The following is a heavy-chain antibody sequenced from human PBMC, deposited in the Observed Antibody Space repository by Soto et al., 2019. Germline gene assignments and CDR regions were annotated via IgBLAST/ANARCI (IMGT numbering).Heavy chain of an antibody. V-gene: IGHV5-51*01. CDR2: IFPGDSDT. CDR3: VRYLAGTGSNWSEY. Sequence: PGESLKISCKGSGYTFADFWIGWVRQMPGKGLEWMGIIFPGDSDTRYSPSFQGQVTISADKSINTAYLQWFGLKASDTAMYYCVRYLAGTGSNWSEYWGQGTLVTVSS. D-gene: IGHD6-19*01. CDR1: GYTFADFW. J-gene: IGHJ4*02.